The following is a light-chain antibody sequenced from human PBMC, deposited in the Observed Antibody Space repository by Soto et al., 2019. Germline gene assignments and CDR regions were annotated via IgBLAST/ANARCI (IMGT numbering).Light chain of an antibody. V-gene: IGKV3D-20*02. Sequence: VVLTQSPATLSLSPGDRATLSCRASRHVYINALGWYQQKPGRTPTLLIYGASTRATDIPDRFSATGSGTDFSLTISGVEPEDSAVYYCQQRYNWLTFGGGTKVEIK. CDR1: RHVYINA. CDR3: QQRYNWLT. CDR2: GAS. J-gene: IGKJ4*01.